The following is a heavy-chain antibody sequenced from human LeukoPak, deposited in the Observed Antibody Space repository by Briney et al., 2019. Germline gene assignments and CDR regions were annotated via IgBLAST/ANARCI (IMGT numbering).Heavy chain of an antibody. CDR1: GGSFSGYY. CDR2: INHSGST. Sequence: KSSETLSLTCAVYGGSFSGYYCSWIRQPPGKGLEWIGEINHSGSTNYNPSLKGRVTISVDTSKNQFSLKLSSVTAADTAVYYCARIPDIRITMVRGVKRGAFDIWGQGTMVTVSS. D-gene: IGHD3-10*01. J-gene: IGHJ3*02. V-gene: IGHV4-34*01. CDR3: ARIPDIRITMVRGVKRGAFDI.